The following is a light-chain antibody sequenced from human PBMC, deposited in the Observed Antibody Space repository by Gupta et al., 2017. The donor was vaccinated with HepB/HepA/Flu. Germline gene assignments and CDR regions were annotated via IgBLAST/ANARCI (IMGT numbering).Light chain of an antibody. Sequence: QMTQSPSPLSASVGYRVTITCRASHRISSYLNWYQQKPGKNPKLLIYAASSLQSGVPQRFSGSGSGTDFTLTISSLQPEDVATYYCQHSDSTPGTFGHGTKVDIK. CDR3: QHSDSTPGT. V-gene: IGKV1-39*01. CDR2: AAS. CDR1: HRISSY. J-gene: IGKJ1*01.